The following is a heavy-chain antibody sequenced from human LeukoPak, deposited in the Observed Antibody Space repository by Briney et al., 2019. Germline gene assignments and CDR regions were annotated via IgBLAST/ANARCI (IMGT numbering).Heavy chain of an antibody. CDR3: ARERSIYVWGSYHRYYFDY. CDR1: GYTFTGYY. Sequence: ASXXXSCKASGYTFTGYYMHWVRQAPGQGLEWMGRINPNSGGTNYAQKFQGRVTMTRDTSISTAYMELSRLRSDDTAVYYCARERSIYVWGSYHRYYFDYWGQGTLVTVSS. J-gene: IGHJ4*02. CDR2: INPNSGGT. D-gene: IGHD3-16*02. V-gene: IGHV1-2*06.